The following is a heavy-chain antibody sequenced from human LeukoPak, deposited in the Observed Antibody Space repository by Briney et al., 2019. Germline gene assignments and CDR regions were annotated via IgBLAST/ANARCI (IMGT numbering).Heavy chain of an antibody. Sequence: GGSLRLSCTASGFTFGDYAMSWVRQAPGKGLEWVGFNRSKAYGGTTEYAASVKGRFTISRDDSKSIAYLQMNSLKTEDTAVYYCTREEVDFDYWGQGTLVTVSS. V-gene: IGHV3-49*04. J-gene: IGHJ4*02. CDR1: GFTFGDYA. CDR3: TREEVDFDY. CDR2: NRSKAYGGTT. D-gene: IGHD2-15*01.